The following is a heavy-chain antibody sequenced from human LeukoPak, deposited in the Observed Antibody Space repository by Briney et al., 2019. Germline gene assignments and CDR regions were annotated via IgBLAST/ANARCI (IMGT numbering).Heavy chain of an antibody. CDR1: GFTFSSYA. V-gene: IGHV3-23*01. CDR3: ATDSRPYGSGSYVDY. D-gene: IGHD3-10*01. J-gene: IGHJ4*02. Sequence: GESLKISCAAPGFTFSSYAMSWVRQAPGKGLEWVSAISGSGGSTYYADSVKGRFTISRDNSKNTLYLQMNSLRAEDTAVYYCATDSRPYGSGSYVDYWGQGTLVTVSS. CDR2: ISGSGGST.